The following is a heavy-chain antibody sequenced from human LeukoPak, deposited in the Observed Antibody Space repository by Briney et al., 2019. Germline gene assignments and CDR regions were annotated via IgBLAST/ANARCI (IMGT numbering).Heavy chain of an antibody. J-gene: IGHJ4*02. CDR1: GGSISSSNYF. D-gene: IGHD3-10*01. V-gene: IGHV4-39*01. CDR3: ARYVVYGSGKYYFDY. Sequence: PSETLSLTCTVSGGSISSSNYFWSWIRQPPGQELEWIASINYGGTTYYNPSLKSRVTISVDTSKNQFSLRLTSVTAADTAVYLCARYVVYGSGKYYFDYWGQGSLVSVPS. CDR2: INYGGTT.